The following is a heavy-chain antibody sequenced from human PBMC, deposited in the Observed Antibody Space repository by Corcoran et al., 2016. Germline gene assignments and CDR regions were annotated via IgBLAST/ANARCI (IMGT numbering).Heavy chain of an antibody. CDR3: TRDFWSGYPGGWFDP. CDR2: IRSKAYGGTT. D-gene: IGHD3-3*01. Sequence: VQLVESGGGLVKPGRSLRLSCTASGFTFGDYAIRWFRQAPGKGLEWVGFIRSKAYGGTTEYAASVTGRFTISRDDSKSIANLQMNSLKTEDTAVYYCTRDFWSGYPGGWFDPWGQGTLVTVSA. CDR1: GFTFGDYA. V-gene: IGHV3-49*05. J-gene: IGHJ5*02.